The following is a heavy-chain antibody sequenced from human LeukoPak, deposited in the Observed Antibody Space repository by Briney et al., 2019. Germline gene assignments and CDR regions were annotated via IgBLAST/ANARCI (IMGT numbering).Heavy chain of an antibody. CDR3: AKDSYGDYSHFDY. CDR2: IRYDGGNK. V-gene: IGHV3-30*02. Sequence: GGSLRLSCAASGFTFSSYGMHWVRQAPGKGLEWVAFIRYDGGNKYYADSVKGRFTVSRDNSKNTLYLQMNSLRAEDTAVYYCAKDSYGDYSHFDYWGQGTLVTVSS. J-gene: IGHJ4*02. D-gene: IGHD4-17*01. CDR1: GFTFSSYG.